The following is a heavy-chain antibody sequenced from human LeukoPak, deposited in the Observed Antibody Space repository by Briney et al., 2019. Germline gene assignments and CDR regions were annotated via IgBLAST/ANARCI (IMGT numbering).Heavy chain of an antibody. CDR3: ARDSSPTALYYYYGMDV. V-gene: IGHV3-11*01. CDR1: GFTFSDYY. J-gene: IGHJ6*02. Sequence: PGGSLRLFCAASGFTFSDYYMSWIRQAPGKGLEWVSYISSSGSTIYYADSVKGRFTISRDNAKNSLYLQMNSLRAEDTAVYYCARDSSPTALYYYYGMDVWGQGTTVTVSS. CDR2: ISSSGSTI.